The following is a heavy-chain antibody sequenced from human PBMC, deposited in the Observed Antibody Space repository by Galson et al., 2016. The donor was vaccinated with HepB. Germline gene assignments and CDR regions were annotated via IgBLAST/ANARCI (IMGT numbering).Heavy chain of an antibody. CDR1: GFSVSSNY. CDR3: VRGFYGDHGWFDY. V-gene: IGHV3-66*02. J-gene: IGHJ4*02. CDR2: VFSGGTN. Sequence: LRRPCAASGFSVSSNYMTWVRQAPGKGPEYGVVVFSGGTNYYEDSVKGRFTITSYNSQNSLFLKMNTLRAGDTAVYFCVRGFYGDHGWFDYWGQGTLVTVSS. D-gene: IGHD4-17*01.